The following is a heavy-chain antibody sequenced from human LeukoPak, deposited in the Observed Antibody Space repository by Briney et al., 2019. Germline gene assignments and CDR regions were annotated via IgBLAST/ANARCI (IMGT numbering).Heavy chain of an antibody. Sequence: GASVKVSCKASGYTFTSCYMHWVRQAPGQGLEWMGWINPNNGDTYYAQNFQGRVTMTRDTSISTAYMEVSRLRSDDTAIYYCARHVAASVWFDPWGQGTLVTVSS. CDR3: ARHVAASVWFDP. CDR1: GYTFTSCY. V-gene: IGHV1-2*02. J-gene: IGHJ5*02. CDR2: INPNNGDT. D-gene: IGHD2-21*01.